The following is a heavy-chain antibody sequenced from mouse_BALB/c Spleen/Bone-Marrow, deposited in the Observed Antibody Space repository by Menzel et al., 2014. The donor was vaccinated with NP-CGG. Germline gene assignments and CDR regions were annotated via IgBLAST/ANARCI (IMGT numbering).Heavy chain of an antibody. CDR1: GYTFXNYD. Sequence: VQLQQSGAELVKPGASVKLSCKASGYTFXNYDINWVRQRPEQGLEWIGWIFPGNGSTNYNEKFKGKATLTTDKSSSTAYMQLSRLTSEDSAVYFCARSNSISTATDYWGQGTTLTVSS. CDR3: ARSNSISTATDY. J-gene: IGHJ2*01. D-gene: IGHD1-2*01. CDR2: IFPGNGST. V-gene: IGHV1-77*01.